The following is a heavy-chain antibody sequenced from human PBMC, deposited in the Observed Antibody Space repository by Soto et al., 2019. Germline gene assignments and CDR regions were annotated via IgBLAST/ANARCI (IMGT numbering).Heavy chain of an antibody. CDR1: GFTFSDYY. J-gene: IGHJ6*03. V-gene: IGHV3-11*01. CDR2: ISSSGSTI. Sequence: PGGSLRLSCAASGFTFSDYYMSWIRQAPGKGLEWVSYISSSGSTIYNADSVKGRFTISRDNAKNSLYLQMNSLRAEDTAVYYCARVGYCSGGSCYDYYYYYMDVWGKGTTVTVSS. CDR3: ARVGYCSGGSCYDYYYYYMDV. D-gene: IGHD2-15*01.